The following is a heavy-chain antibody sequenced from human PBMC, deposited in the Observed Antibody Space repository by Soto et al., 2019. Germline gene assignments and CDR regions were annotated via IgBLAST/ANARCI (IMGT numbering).Heavy chain of an antibody. J-gene: IGHJ5*01. Sequence: EVQLLESGGGLVQPGGSLRLSCAASGFTFSSYAMSWVRQAPGKGLEWVSAISGSGGSTYYADSVKGQFTISRDNSKNTRYLQMNSLRAEDTAVYYCAKEYYGDYSHFDYWGHGTLVTVSS. V-gene: IGHV3-23*01. CDR3: AKEYYGDYSHFDY. CDR2: ISGSGGST. CDR1: GFTFSSYA. D-gene: IGHD4-17*01.